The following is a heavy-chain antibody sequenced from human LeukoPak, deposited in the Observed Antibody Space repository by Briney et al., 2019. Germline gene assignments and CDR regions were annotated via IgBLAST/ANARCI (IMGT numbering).Heavy chain of an antibody. D-gene: IGHD3-10*01. CDR1: GFIFGDYS. CDR3: VRDPVRRFGY. Sequence: GGSLRLSCAASGFIFGDYSMNWVRQAPGKGLEWISYISGGSSDLHYADSVKGRFTISRDNAKNSLYLQMNSLRDEDTAVYYSVRDPVRRFGYWGQGALVTVSS. CDR2: ISGGSSDL. J-gene: IGHJ4*02. V-gene: IGHV3-48*02.